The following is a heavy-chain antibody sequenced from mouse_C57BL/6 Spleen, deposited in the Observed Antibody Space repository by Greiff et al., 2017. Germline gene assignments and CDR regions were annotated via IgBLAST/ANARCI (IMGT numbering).Heavy chain of an antibody. CDR3: ASVKYYCCSSYGYFDV. CDR2: IDPGTGGT. J-gene: IGHJ1*03. D-gene: IGHD1-1*01. CDR1: GYTFTDYE. V-gene: IGHV1-15*01. Sequence: QVQLQQPGAELVKPGASVTLSCKASGYTFTDYEMHWVKQTPVHGLEWIGAIDPGTGGTAYNQKFKGKAILTADKSSSTAYMELRSLTSEDSAVYDWASVKYYCCSSYGYFDVWGKGTTVTVS.